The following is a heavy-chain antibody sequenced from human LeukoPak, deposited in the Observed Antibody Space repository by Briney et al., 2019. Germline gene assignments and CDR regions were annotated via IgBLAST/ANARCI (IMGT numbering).Heavy chain of an antibody. V-gene: IGHV3-21*01. Sequence: GGSLRLSCAASGFTFSSYSMNWVRQAPGKGLEWVSSISSSSSYIYYADSVKGRFTISRDNAKNSLYLQMNSLRAEDTAVYYCARDDLWFGEIRFDYWGQGTLVTVSS. D-gene: IGHD3-10*01. J-gene: IGHJ4*02. CDR3: ARDDLWFGEIRFDY. CDR1: GFTFSSYS. CDR2: ISSSSSYI.